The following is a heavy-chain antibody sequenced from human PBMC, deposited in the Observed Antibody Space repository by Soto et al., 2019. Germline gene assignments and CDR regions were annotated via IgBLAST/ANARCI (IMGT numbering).Heavy chain of an antibody. CDR2: IYYSGTT. V-gene: IGHV4-59*12. CDR3: AREFTMVRGERYYGMDV. Sequence: KPSETLSLTCTVSGDSLSTYYWTWIRQPPGRRLEWIGYIYYSGTTDYNPSLEGRVTISVDTSKNQFSLNLRSVTAADTAVYYCAREFTMVRGERYYGMDVWGQGTTVTASS. D-gene: IGHD3-10*01. CDR1: GDSLSTYY. J-gene: IGHJ6*02.